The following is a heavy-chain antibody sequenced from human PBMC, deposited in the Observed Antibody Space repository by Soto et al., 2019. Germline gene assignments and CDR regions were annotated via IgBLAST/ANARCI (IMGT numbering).Heavy chain of an antibody. V-gene: IGHV4-39*01. CDR1: GGSISSSNYY. Sequence: QLRLQESGPGLVKPSETLSLTCTVSGGSISSSNYYWGWIRQPPGKGLEWIGSFYYSGSAYYNPSLKSRVTISLDTSKNHFSLRLSSVTAADTAVYYCATLTWTQLSLPHYYFDYWGQGSLVTVSS. CDR3: ATLTWTQLSLPHYYFDY. D-gene: IGHD5-18*01. CDR2: FYYSGSA. J-gene: IGHJ4*02.